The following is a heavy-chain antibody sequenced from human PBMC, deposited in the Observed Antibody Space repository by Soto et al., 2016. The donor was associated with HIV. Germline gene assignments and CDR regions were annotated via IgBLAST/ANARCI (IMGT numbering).Heavy chain of an antibody. J-gene: IGHJ4*02. Sequence: EVQLVESGGGLVQPGGSLRLSCAVSGFTFSDHYMDWVRQAPGKGLEWIARNRNKVNSYTSEYAASVQGRFTISRDDSKNSLYLEMNNLKIEDTAVYYCARGPDCGIGSCHFNDFEYWGQGTLVTVSS. V-gene: IGHV3-72*01. CDR1: GFTFSDHY. D-gene: IGHD2-21*01. CDR3: ARGPDCGIGSCHFNDFEY. CDR2: NRNKVNSYTS.